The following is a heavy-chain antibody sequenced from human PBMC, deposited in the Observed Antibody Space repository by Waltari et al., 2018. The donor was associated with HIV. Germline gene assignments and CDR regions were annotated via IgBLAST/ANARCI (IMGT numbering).Heavy chain of an antibody. V-gene: IGHV3-49*04. CDR3: TRDIITMVRGVIISDAFDI. CDR2: IRSKAYGGTT. CDR1: GFTFGDYA. J-gene: IGHJ3*02. Sequence: EVQLVESGGGLVQPGRSLRLSCTASGFTFGDYAMSWVRQAPGKGLEWVGFIRSKAYGGTTEYAASVKGRFTISRDDSKSIAYLQMNSLKTEDTAVYYCTRDIITMVRGVIISDAFDIWGQGTMVTVSS. D-gene: IGHD3-10*01.